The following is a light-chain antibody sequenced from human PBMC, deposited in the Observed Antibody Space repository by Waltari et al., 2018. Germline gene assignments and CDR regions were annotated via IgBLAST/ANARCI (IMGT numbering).Light chain of an antibody. Sequence: SSELTQDPAVSVALGQTVRITCQGDSLRRYYASGYQQRPGHAPFLFLYGHDNRPSGIPARFSGSTSGNTASLTITRAQAEDAGVYYCLSRDSSSTRVFGGGTTLTV. V-gene: IGLV3-19*01. CDR1: SLRRYY. J-gene: IGLJ3*02. CDR3: LSRDSSSTRV. CDR2: GHD.